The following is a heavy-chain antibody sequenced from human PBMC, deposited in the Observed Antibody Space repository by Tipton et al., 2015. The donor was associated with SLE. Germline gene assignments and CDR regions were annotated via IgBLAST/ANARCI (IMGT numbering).Heavy chain of an antibody. J-gene: IGHJ3*02. CDR2: IYPGDSDT. V-gene: IGHV5-51*03. D-gene: IGHD1-26*01. CDR3: ARVEDNSGSYGGAFDI. Sequence: QSGPEVKKPGESLKISCKGSGYSFTSYWIGWVRQMPGKGLEWMGIIYPGDSDTRYSPSFQGQVTISADKSISTAYLQWSSLKASDTAMYYCARVEDNSGSYGGAFDIWGQGTMVTVCS. CDR1: GYSFTSYW.